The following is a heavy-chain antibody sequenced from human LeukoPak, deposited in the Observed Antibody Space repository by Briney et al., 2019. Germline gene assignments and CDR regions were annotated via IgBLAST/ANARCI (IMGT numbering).Heavy chain of an antibody. D-gene: IGHD6-13*01. J-gene: IGHJ2*01. CDR1: GGSVSSGSYY. V-gene: IGHV4-61*01. Sequence: ETLSLTGTVSGGSVSSGSYYWRWIRQPPGQGLEWIGYIYYSGSTNYNPSLKSRVTISVDTSKNQFSLKLSSVTAADTAVYYCARADSSSWYGYFDLWGRGTLVTVSS. CDR2: IYYSGST. CDR3: ARADSSSWYGYFDL.